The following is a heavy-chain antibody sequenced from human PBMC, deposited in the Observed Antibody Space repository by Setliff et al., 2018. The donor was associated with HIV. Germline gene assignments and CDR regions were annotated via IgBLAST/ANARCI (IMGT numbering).Heavy chain of an antibody. CDR2: ISYSGIT. D-gene: IGHD3-22*01. J-gene: IGHJ3*02. Sequence: SETLSLTCTVSGGSITSGGDSWSWIRQHPGKGLKWIGYISYSGITYYDPSLKSRLTMSVDTSNNKFSLKLSSATAADTAVYYCAGVLGVRRDYYDSSAPLRAAFDIWGQGTMVTVSS. CDR3: AGVLGVRRDYYDSSAPLRAAFDI. V-gene: IGHV4-31*03. CDR1: GGSITSGGDS.